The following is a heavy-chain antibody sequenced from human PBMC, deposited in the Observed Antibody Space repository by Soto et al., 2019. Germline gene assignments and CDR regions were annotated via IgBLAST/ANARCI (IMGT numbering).Heavy chain of an antibody. CDR1: GGSISNYY. J-gene: IGHJ4*02. CDR2: IYSSGST. CDR3: ARDHPHSYGVYYFDY. Sequence: QVQLQESGPGLVKPSETLSLTCTVSGGSISNYYWNWIRQSPGKGLEWIGYIYSSGSTHYNPSLQNRVTISLDTSKSQVSLKVNAVTAADTAVYYCARDHPHSYGVYYFDYWGQGTPVTVSS. V-gene: IGHV4-59*01. D-gene: IGHD5-18*01.